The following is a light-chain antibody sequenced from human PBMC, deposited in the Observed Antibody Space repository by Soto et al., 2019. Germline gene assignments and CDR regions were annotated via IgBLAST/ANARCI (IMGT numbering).Light chain of an antibody. V-gene: IGKV1-12*01. CDR3: QQGNSFPLT. J-gene: IGKJ4*01. CDR1: QDISSW. Sequence: DIQMTQSPSSVSASVGDRVTITCRASQDISSWLAWFQQKPWKAPKLLIYAASSLQIGVPSRFSGSGSGTDFTLTISSLQPEDYATYYFQQGNSFPLTFGGGTKVEIK. CDR2: AAS.